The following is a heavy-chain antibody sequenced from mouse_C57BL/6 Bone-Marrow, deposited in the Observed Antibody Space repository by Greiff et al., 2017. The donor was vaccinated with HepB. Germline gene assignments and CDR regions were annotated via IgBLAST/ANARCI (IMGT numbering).Heavy chain of an antibody. CDR3: ARPMITPN. J-gene: IGHJ3*01. Sequence: EVKLMESGGDLVKPGGSLKLSCAASGFTFSSYGMSWVRQTPDKRLEWVATISSGGSYTYYPDSVKGRFTISRDNAKNTLYLQMSSLKSEDTAMYYCARPMITPNWGQGTLVTVSA. CDR2: ISSGGSYT. CDR1: GFTFSSYG. V-gene: IGHV5-6*01. D-gene: IGHD2-4*01.